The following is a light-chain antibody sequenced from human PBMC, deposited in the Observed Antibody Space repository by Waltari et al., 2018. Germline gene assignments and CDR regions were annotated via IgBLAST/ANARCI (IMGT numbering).Light chain of an antibody. CDR2: DVT. J-gene: IGLJ3*02. CDR1: GSATAASDF. V-gene: IGLV2-14*03. CDR3: ASHAVDGGVL. Sequence: HSALTLPAPVPGSPGPSITIACTGIGSATAASDFVSCYHHHPGKAPLVIIYDVTKRPSGISDRFSASTSANTASLTSSGLQPDDEGDYYCASHAVDGGVLFGGGTQVTVL.